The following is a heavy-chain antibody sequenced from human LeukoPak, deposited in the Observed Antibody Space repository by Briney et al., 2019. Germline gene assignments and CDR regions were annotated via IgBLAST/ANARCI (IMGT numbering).Heavy chain of an antibody. J-gene: IGHJ4*02. CDR3: ARDRYYYDSSASPFDY. CDR1: GGSFNGYY. V-gene: IGHV4-34*01. D-gene: IGHD3-22*01. Sequence: PSETLSLTCAVYGGSFNGYYWSWIRQPPGKGLEWIGEINHSGSTNYSPSLKSRVTLSVDTSKNQFSLRLSSVTAADTAVYYCARDRYYYDSSASPFDYWGQGTLVTVSS. CDR2: INHSGST.